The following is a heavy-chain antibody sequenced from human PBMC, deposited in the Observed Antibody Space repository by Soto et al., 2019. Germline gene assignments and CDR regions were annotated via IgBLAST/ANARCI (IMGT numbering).Heavy chain of an antibody. CDR1: GYSFTTYG. Sequence: QVQLVQSGGEVKKPGASVKVSCKTSGYSFTTYGISWVRQAPGQGLEWMGWISAYNRNTNYAQKLQGRVTMTTDTATSTAYMELRSLRSDDTAVYYCARAGPAPYYYYGMDVWGQGSTVTVSS. CDR2: ISAYNRNT. J-gene: IGHJ6*02. CDR3: ARAGPAPYYYYGMDV. V-gene: IGHV1-18*01.